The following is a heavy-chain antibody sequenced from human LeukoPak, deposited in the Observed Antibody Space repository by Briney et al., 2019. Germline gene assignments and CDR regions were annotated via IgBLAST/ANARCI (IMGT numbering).Heavy chain of an antibody. CDR2: FKSKTDGGTT. Sequence: GGPLGFSGEASGFTFVNPWMGWARQPQGRGLEGVGRFKSKTDGGTTDYAAPVKGRFTISRGDSKNTLYLQMNSLKTEDTAVYYCTTETGQLDAFDIWGQGTMVTVSS. CDR3: TTETGQLDAFDI. D-gene: IGHD6-6*01. J-gene: IGHJ3*02. CDR1: GFTFVNPW. V-gene: IGHV3-15*01.